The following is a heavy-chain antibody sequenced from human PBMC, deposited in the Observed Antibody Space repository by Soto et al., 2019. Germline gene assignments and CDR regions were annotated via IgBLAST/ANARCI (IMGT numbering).Heavy chain of an antibody. V-gene: IGHV4-34*01. J-gene: IGHJ4*02. CDR3: ARGRRSFTIFGVVPYYFDF. CDR1: GGSLSGYS. Sequence: SETLSLTCAVYGGSLSGYSWSWVRQPPGKGLECIGEITHSGSTNYNPSLKSRVTISADTSKNQFSLKLSSVTAADTAVYYCARGRRSFTIFGVVPYYFDFWGQGTLVTVSS. CDR2: ITHSGST. D-gene: IGHD3-3*01.